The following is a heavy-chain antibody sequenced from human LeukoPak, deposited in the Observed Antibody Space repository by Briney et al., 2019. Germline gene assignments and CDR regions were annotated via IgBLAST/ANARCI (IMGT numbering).Heavy chain of an antibody. D-gene: IGHD3-3*01. V-gene: IGHV3-23*01. J-gene: IGHJ5*02. Sequence: GGSLRLSCAASGFTFSSYAMSWVRQAPGKGLEWVSAISGSGGSTYYADSVKGRFTISRDNSKNTLYLQTNSLRAEDTAVYYCAKVEYSTYYDFWSGYPNWFDPWGQGTLVTVSS. CDR2: ISGSGGST. CDR1: GFTFSSYA. CDR3: AKVEYSTYYDFWSGYPNWFDP.